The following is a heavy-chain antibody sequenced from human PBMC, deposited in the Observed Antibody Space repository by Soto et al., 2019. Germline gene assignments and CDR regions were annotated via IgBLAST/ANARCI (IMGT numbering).Heavy chain of an antibody. D-gene: IGHD2-15*01. Sequence: GGSLRLSCVASGFTFSSYWMHWVRQAPGKGLVWVSRINSDGSSTSYADSVKGRFTISRDNAKNTLYLQMNSLRAEDTAVYYCARDLVAARDYYYYGMDVWGQGTTVTVSS. CDR1: GFTFSSYW. V-gene: IGHV3-74*01. J-gene: IGHJ6*02. CDR2: INSDGSST. CDR3: ARDLVAARDYYYYGMDV.